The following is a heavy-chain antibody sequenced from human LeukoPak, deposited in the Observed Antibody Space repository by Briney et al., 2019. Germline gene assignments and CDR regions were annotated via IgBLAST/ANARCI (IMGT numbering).Heavy chain of an antibody. Sequence: SQTLSLTCSVSGASISSDGYYWSWIRQHPGKGLEWIGYIHYSGSAYYNPSLASLKSRIIISVDTSKNQFSLKLSSATAADTAVYYCARDRDSNYAWFDPWGQGTLVTVSS. V-gene: IGHV4-31*03. CDR2: IHYSGSA. CDR3: ARDRDSNYAWFDP. J-gene: IGHJ5*02. CDR1: GASISSDGYY. D-gene: IGHD4-11*01.